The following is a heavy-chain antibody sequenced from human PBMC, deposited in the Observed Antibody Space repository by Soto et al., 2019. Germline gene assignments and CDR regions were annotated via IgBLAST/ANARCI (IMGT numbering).Heavy chain of an antibody. V-gene: IGHV4-34*01. CDR2: INDRGSI. CDR1: GGSFSGYY. D-gene: IGHD3-9*01. J-gene: IGHJ2*01. CDR3: ARESHDILTGPPWVWYFDL. Sequence: QVQLQQWGAGPLRPLETLSLTCGVSGGSFSGYYWAWIRQSPGKGLEWIGEINDRGSINYNPSLKSRVSISVDTWKNPYSLNLSSVTAADTAVYYCARESHDILTGPPWVWYFDLWGRGTLVTVSS.